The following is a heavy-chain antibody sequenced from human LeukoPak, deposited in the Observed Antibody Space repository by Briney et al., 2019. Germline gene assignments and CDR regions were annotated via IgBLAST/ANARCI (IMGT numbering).Heavy chain of an antibody. CDR3: AREWRTSHPADY. CDR2: IISSSSYI. Sequence: GGSLRLSCAASGFTFSSYSMNWVRQAPGKGLEWVSSIISSSSYIYYADSVKGRFTISRDNAKNSLYLQMTSLRAEDTAVYYCAREWRTSHPADYWGQGTLVTVSS. V-gene: IGHV3-21*01. CDR1: GFTFSSYS. D-gene: IGHD5-12*01. J-gene: IGHJ4*02.